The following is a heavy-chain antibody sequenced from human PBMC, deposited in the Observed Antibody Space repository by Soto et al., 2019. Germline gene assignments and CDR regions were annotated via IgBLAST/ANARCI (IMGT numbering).Heavy chain of an antibody. CDR3: ARVAPYSKQNGWFDP. Sequence: ASVKVSCKASGYTFTSYGISWVRQAPGQGLEWMGWISAYNGNTNYAQKLQGRVTMTTDTSTSTAYMELRSLRSDDTAVYYCARVAPYSKQNGWFDPWGQGTLVTVSS. CDR2: ISAYNGNT. CDR1: GYTFTSYG. V-gene: IGHV1-18*01. D-gene: IGHD6-13*01. J-gene: IGHJ5*02.